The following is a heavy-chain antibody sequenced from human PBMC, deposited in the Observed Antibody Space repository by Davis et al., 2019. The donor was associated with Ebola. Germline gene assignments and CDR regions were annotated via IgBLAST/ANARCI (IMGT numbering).Heavy chain of an antibody. CDR2: TYYTSKWYT. V-gene: IGHV6-1*01. J-gene: IGHJ4*02. CDR1: GDSVSINRGA. CDR3: AIGWIRTKIDN. Sequence: HSQTLSLTCAISGDSVSINRGAWNWIRQSPSRGLEWLGRTYYTSKWYTDYAVSVKSRISITPDTSKNLFSLQLKSVTPEDTAVYYCAIGWIRTKIDNWGQGTLVTVSS. D-gene: IGHD1-1*01.